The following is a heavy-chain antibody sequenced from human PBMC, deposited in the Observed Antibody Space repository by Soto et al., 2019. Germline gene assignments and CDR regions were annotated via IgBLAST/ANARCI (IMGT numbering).Heavy chain of an antibody. CDR3: ARERSAAGTGWFDP. D-gene: IGHD6-13*01. CDR2: MNPNSGNT. Sequence: QVQLVQSGAEVKKSGASVKVSCKASGYTFTSYDINWVRQATGQGLEWMGWMNPNSGNTGYAQKFQGRVTMTRNTSISTAYMVLRSLRYEDTAVYYCARERSAAGTGWFDPWGQGTLVTVSS. CDR1: GYTFTSYD. J-gene: IGHJ5*02. V-gene: IGHV1-8*01.